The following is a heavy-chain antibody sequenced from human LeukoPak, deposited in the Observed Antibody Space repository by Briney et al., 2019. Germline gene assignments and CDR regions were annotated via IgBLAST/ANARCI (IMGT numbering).Heavy chain of an antibody. D-gene: IGHD4/OR15-4a*01. CDR2: IYSGGST. Sequence: GGSLRLSCAASGFTVSSNYMSWVRQAPGKGLEWVSIIYSGGSTLYADSVKGRFIISRDNSRNTLYLQMDSLRAEDTAVYYCARRAGAYSHPYDYWGQGTLVTVSS. J-gene: IGHJ4*02. CDR3: ARRAGAYSHPYDY. V-gene: IGHV3-53*01. CDR1: GFTVSSNY.